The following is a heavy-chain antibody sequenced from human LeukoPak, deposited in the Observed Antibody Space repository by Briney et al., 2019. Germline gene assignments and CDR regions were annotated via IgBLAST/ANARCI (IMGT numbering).Heavy chain of an antibody. V-gene: IGHV4-4*02. CDR2: VYHSGST. CDR3: ARTYYDILTSYFVAFDY. CDR1: GGSISSSAW. D-gene: IGHD3-9*01. Sequence: SGTLSLTCAVSGGSISSSAWWSWVRQPPGKGLEWIGEVYHSGSTNYNASLKSRVTISVDTSKNQFSLRLSSVTAADTAVYYCARTYYDILTSYFVAFDYWGQGTLVTVSS. J-gene: IGHJ4*02.